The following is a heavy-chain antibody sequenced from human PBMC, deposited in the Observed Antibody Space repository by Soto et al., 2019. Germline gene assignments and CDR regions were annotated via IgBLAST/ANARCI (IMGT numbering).Heavy chain of an antibody. CDR3: AIGQYGGKVY. CDR1: GFTFSSYW. V-gene: IGHV3-7*03. J-gene: IGHJ4*02. D-gene: IGHD2-15*01. Sequence: EVQLVESGGGLVQPGGSLRLSCAASGFTFSSYWMNWVRQAPWKGLEWVANIKVDGSEKNYVDSVKGRFIISRDNAKESLFLQMNSLRAEDTAVYYGAIGQYGGKVYCGQGTLVTVSS. CDR2: IKVDGSEK.